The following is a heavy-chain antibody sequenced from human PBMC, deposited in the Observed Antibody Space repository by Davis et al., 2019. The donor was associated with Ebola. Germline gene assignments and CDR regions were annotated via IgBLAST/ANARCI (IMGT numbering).Heavy chain of an antibody. Sequence: PGGSLRLSCAASGFTFSSYWMSWVRQAPGKGLEWVANIKQDGSEKYYVDSVKGRFTISRDNAKNSLYLQMNSLRAEDTAVYYCAKDSLAAAAGTPALYYYYGMDVWGQGTTVTVSS. CDR2: IKQDGSEK. J-gene: IGHJ6*02. V-gene: IGHV3-7*03. CDR1: GFTFSSYW. D-gene: IGHD6-13*01. CDR3: AKDSLAAAAGTPALYYYYGMDV.